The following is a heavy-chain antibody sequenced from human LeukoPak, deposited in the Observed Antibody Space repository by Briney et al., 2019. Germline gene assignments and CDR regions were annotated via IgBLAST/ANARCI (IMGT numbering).Heavy chain of an antibody. V-gene: IGHV3-48*01. CDR2: ISSSSSTT. CDR1: GFTFSSYG. J-gene: IGHJ4*02. CDR3: ATPLEYFDY. Sequence: SGGSLRLSCAASGFTFSSYGMNWVREAPGKGLEWVSYISSSSSTTYYADSVKGRFTISRDNSKNTLYLQMNSLRAEDTAVYYCATPLEYFDYWGQGTLVTVS.